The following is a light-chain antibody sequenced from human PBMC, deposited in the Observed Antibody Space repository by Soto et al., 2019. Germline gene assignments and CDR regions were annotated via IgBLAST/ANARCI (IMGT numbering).Light chain of an antibody. CDR3: KQYNHYGSWT. CDR2: KAS. CDR1: QSISAW. Sequence: DIQMTQSPSTLSASVGDRVTITCRASQSISAWLAWYQQKPGKAPKLLIYKASSLESGVPSRFSGSGSGTDFTLTISSLQPDDFATYYCKQYNHYGSWTFGQGTKV. J-gene: IGKJ1*01. V-gene: IGKV1-5*03.